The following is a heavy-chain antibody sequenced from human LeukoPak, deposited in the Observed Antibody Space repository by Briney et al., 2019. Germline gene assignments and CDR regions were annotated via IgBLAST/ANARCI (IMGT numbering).Heavy chain of an antibody. D-gene: IGHD1-26*01. CDR3: AKRTKVGATTFYYYGMDV. J-gene: IGHJ6*02. Sequence: PRRSRSLSCAASGFTFSSYGMHWVRQAPGKGLEWVALISYDGSNKYYADSVKGRFTISRDNSKNTLYLQMDSLRAEDTAVYYCAKRTKVGATTFYYYGMDVWGQGTMVTVSS. CDR2: ISYDGSNK. V-gene: IGHV3-30*18. CDR1: GFTFSSYG.